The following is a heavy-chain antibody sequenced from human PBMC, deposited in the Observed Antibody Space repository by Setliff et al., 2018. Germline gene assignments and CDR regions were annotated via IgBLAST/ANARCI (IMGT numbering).Heavy chain of an antibody. D-gene: IGHD6-6*01. V-gene: IGHV3-7*01. CDR2: IKQDGSEK. J-gene: IGHJ4*02. Sequence: GGSLRLSCAASRFTFSSYWMSWVRQAPGKGLEWVANIKQDGSEKYYVDSVKGRFTISRDNAKNSLYLQMNSLRAEDTAVYYCARGSSSYDYRGQGALVTVSS. CDR3: ARGSSSYDY. CDR1: RFTFSSYW.